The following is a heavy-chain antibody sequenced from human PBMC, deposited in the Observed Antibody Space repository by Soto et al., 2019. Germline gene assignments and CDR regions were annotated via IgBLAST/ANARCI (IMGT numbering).Heavy chain of an antibody. CDR1: GGTFSSYA. CDR3: ATQALPNYYYYGMDV. D-gene: IGHD2-2*01. CDR2: IIPIFGTA. V-gene: IGHV1-69*12. Sequence: QVQLVQSGAEVKKPGSSVKVSCKASGGTFSSYAISWVRQAPGQGLEWMGGIIPIFGTANYAQKFQGRVTIAADESTSTDYMELSRLRSEDTAVYYCATQALPNYYYYGMDVWGQGTTVTVSS. J-gene: IGHJ6*02.